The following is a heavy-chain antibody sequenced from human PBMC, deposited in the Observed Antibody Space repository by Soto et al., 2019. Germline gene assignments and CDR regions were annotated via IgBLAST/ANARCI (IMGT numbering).Heavy chain of an antibody. CDR3: ARIMCGGDCYDFDY. Sequence: QVQLVESGGSVVQPGRSLRLSCAASGFTFSSYGMHWVRQAPGKGLEWVAVIWYDGSNKYSADSVKGRFTISRDNSKNTLYLQMNSLRAEDTAVYYCARIMCGGDCYDFDYWGQGTLVTVSS. CDR1: GFTFSSYG. CDR2: IWYDGSNK. D-gene: IGHD2-21*02. J-gene: IGHJ4*02. V-gene: IGHV3-33*01.